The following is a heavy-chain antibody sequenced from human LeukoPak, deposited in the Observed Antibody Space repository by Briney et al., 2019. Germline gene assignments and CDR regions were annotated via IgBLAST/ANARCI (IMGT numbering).Heavy chain of an antibody. J-gene: IGHJ4*02. CDR3: ARHVSGSYYGFDY. Sequence: HGESLQISCKGSGYSFTSYWIGWVRQMPGKGLEWMGIIYPGDSDTRYSPSFQGQVTISADKSISTAYLQWSSLKASDTAMYYCARHVSGSYYGFDYWGQGTLVTVSS. CDR2: IYPGDSDT. D-gene: IGHD1-26*01. V-gene: IGHV5-51*01. CDR1: GYSFTSYW.